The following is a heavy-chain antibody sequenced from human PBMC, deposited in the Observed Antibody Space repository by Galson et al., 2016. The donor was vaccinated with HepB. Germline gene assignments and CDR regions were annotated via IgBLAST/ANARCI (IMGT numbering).Heavy chain of an antibody. J-gene: IGHJ4*02. Sequence: WSWIRQPPGKGLEWIGFIHDSGSTYYNPTLNSRLTISVDRAKNQFSLRLSSVTVADTAVYHCARTYYNFLTGYYRYYFDFWGQGTLVTVSS. CDR2: IHDSGST. V-gene: IGHV4-30-4*01. CDR3: ARTYYNFLTGYYRYYFDF. D-gene: IGHD3-9*01.